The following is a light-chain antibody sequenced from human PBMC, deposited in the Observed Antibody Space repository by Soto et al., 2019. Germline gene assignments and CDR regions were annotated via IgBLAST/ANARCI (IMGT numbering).Light chain of an antibody. CDR1: HSVSSN. J-gene: IGKJ1*01. V-gene: IGKV3-15*01. CDR2: GAS. Sequence: EIVMTQSPATLSVSPGERASLSCRASHSVSSNLAWYQQKPGQAHRLLIYGASTRATGIPARFSGSGSGTEFTLTISSLQSEDFAVYYCQQYNNWGTFGQGTKVEIK. CDR3: QQYNNWGT.